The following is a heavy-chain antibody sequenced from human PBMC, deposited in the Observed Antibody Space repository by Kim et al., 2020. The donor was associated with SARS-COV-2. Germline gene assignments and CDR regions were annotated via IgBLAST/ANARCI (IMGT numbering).Heavy chain of an antibody. V-gene: IGHV1-2*02. CDR2: INPNSGGT. Sequence: ASVKVSCKASGYTFTGYYMHWVRQAPGQGLEWMGWINPNSGGTNYAQKFQGRVTMTRDTSISTAYMELSRLRSDDTAVYYCAGVVPAAIGWFDPWGQGTLVTVSS. D-gene: IGHD2-2*01. CDR3: AGVVPAAIGWFDP. CDR1: GYTFTGYY. J-gene: IGHJ5*02.